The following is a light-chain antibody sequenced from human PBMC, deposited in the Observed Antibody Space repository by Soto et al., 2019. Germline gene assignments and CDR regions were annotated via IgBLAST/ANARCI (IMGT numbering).Light chain of an antibody. J-gene: IGKJ1*01. Sequence: EIVMTQSPATLSVSPGERVTLSCRASQSVSSYLAWYQQKPGQAPRLLIYEASSRATGIPVRFSGSGSGTEFTLTSSSLQSEDFGVYYCQQNKDWPVTFGQGTKVEI. V-gene: IGKV3-15*01. CDR1: QSVSSY. CDR3: QQNKDWPVT. CDR2: EAS.